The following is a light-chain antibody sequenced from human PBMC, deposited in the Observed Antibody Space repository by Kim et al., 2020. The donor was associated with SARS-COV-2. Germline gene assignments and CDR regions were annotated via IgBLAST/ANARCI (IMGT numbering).Light chain of an antibody. Sequence: VTPRQTGSLTCSGDKVGDKYGFWYQKRPGQSPVLVIYQDAKRPSGIPERFSGSISGNTATLTISETQAMDEADYYCQTWDSSSGVFGTGTKVTVL. V-gene: IGLV3-1*01. CDR3: QTWDSSSGV. J-gene: IGLJ1*01. CDR1: KVGDKY. CDR2: QDA.